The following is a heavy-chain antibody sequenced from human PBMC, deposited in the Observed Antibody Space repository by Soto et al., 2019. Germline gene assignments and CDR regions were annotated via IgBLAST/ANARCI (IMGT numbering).Heavy chain of an antibody. J-gene: IGHJ4*01. CDR1: GYSIRSGSY. V-gene: IGHV4-38-2*02. CDR3: ARVHVMVVAGSTFDY. Sequence: TSETLSLTCSVSGYSIRSGSYWGRIRQPPGKGPEWIASIYHGGTTFYNPSLKSRITISVDTSNNQFSLKLRSVTAADTAVYYCARVHVMVVAGSTFDYWGHGXLVTVYS. D-gene: IGHD6-19*01. CDR2: IYHGGTT.